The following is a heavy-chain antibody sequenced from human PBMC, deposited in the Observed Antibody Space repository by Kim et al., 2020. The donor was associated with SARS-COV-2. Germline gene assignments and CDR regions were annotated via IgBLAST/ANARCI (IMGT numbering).Heavy chain of an antibody. CDR2: IYYSGST. J-gene: IGHJ4*02. D-gene: IGHD3-10*01. Sequence: SETLSLTCTVSGGSISSGGYYWSWIRQHPGKGLEWIGYIYYSGSTYYNPSLKSRVTISVDTSKNQFSLKRSSVTAADTAVYYCARGGGESYDYWGQGTLVTVSS. V-gene: IGHV4-31*03. CDR1: GGSISSGGYY. CDR3: ARGGGESYDY.